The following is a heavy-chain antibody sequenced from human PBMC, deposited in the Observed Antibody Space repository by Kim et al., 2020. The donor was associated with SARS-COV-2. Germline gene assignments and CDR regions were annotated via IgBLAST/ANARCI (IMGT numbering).Heavy chain of an antibody. V-gene: IGHV3-11*04. Sequence: GGSLRLSCAASGFTFSGYYMNWIRQAPGKGLELVSYISSSGGTRYYADSVKGRFTISRDNAEKSLYLQMDSLRAEDTGVYYCARDQIRRIYSSSWYYYYYGMDVWGQGTTVTVSS. CDR2: ISSSGGTR. J-gene: IGHJ6*02. CDR1: GFTFSGYY. CDR3: ARDQIRRIYSSSWYYYYYGMDV. D-gene: IGHD6-13*01.